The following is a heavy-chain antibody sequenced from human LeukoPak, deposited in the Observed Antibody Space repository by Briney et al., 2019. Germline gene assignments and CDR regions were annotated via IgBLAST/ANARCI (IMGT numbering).Heavy chain of an antibody. CDR3: ANYGDYDLRLIDY. CDR1: GFTVSSNY. Sequence: GGSLRLSCAASGFTVSSNYMSWVRQAPGKGLEWVSVIYSGGSTYYADSVKGRFTISRDNSKNTLYLQMNSLRAEDTAVYYCANYGDYDLRLIDYWGQGTLVTVSS. J-gene: IGHJ4*02. V-gene: IGHV3-66*01. D-gene: IGHD4-17*01. CDR2: IYSGGST.